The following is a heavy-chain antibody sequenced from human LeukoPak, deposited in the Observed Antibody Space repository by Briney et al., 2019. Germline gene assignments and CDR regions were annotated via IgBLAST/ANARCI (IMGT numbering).Heavy chain of an antibody. CDR3: ARGRPFDY. Sequence: PGGSLRLSCAASGFNFEDYDMSWVRQAPGRGLEWVSGINWNGGRTGYADSLKGRFTISRDNAKTSLHLQIHSLRPEDTAFYYCARGRPFDYWGQGTLVTVSS. CDR2: INWNGGRT. J-gene: IGHJ4*02. CDR1: GFNFEDYD. V-gene: IGHV3-20*04.